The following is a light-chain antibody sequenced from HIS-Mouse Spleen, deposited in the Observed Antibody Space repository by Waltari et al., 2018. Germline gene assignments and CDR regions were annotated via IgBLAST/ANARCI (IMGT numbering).Light chain of an antibody. J-gene: IGLJ2*01. V-gene: IGLV3-1*01. Sequence: SYELTQPPSVSVSPGQTASITCSGDKLGDKYACWYQQKPGQSPVLVIYQDSKRPSGIPDRFSGSNSGKTATLTISGTQAMDEADYYCQAWDSSYSVFGGGTKLTVL. CDR1: KLGDKY. CDR2: QDS. CDR3: QAWDSSYSV.